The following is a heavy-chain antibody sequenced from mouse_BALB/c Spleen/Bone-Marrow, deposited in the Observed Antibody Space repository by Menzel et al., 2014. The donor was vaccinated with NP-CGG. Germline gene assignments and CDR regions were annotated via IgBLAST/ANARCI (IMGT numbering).Heavy chain of an antibody. Sequence: VQLQQSGAELVRPGSSVKISCKASGYAFSSYWMNWVKQRPGQGLEWIGQIYPGDGDTNYNGNFKGKATLTADKSSSTAYMQLSSLTSEDSAVYFCARKSTMIMRAIDYWGQGTSVTVSS. CDR1: GYAFSSYW. CDR2: IYPGDGDT. D-gene: IGHD2-4*01. V-gene: IGHV1-80*01. CDR3: ARKSTMIMRAIDY. J-gene: IGHJ4*01.